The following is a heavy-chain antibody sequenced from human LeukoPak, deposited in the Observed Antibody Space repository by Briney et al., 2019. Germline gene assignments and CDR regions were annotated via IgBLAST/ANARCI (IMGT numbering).Heavy chain of an antibody. CDR2: INAGNGNT. Sequence: ASVKVSCKASGYTFTSYAMHWVRQAPGQRLEWMGWINAGNGNTKYSQKFQGRVTITRDTSASTAYMELSSLRSEDTAVYYCARDSYHGLWFGEAGWFDPWGQGTLVTVSS. CDR1: GYTFTSYA. J-gene: IGHJ5*02. CDR3: ARDSYHGLWFGEAGWFDP. V-gene: IGHV1-3*01. D-gene: IGHD3-10*01.